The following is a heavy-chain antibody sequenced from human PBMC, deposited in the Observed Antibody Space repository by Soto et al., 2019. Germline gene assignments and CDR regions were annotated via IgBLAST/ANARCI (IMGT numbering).Heavy chain of an antibody. CDR1: GFTFSSYA. CDR2: ISGSGGST. V-gene: IGHV3-23*01. J-gene: IGHJ4*02. Sequence: EVQLLESGGGLVQPGGSLRLSCAASGFTFSSYAMSWVRQAPGKGLEWVSGISGSGGSTYYADSVKGRFTISRDNSKNTLYLQMNSLRAEDTAVFYCAKGTLLSGTNYFDYWGQGTLVTVSS. D-gene: IGHD2-2*01. CDR3: AKGTLLSGTNYFDY.